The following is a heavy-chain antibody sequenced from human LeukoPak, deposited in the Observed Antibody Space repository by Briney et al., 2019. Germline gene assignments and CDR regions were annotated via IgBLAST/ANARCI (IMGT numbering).Heavy chain of an antibody. Sequence: KPSETLSLTCAVYGGSFSGYYWSWIRQPPGKGLEWIGEINHSGSTNYNPSLKSRVTISVDTSKNQFSLKLSSVTAADTAVYYCARGRNIVATTTSPHDYWGQGTLVTVSS. D-gene: IGHD5-12*01. V-gene: IGHV4-34*01. CDR3: ARGRNIVATTTSPHDY. CDR2: INHSGST. J-gene: IGHJ4*02. CDR1: GGSFSGYY.